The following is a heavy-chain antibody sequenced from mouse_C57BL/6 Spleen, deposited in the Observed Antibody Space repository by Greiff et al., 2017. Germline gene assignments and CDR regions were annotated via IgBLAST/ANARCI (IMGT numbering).Heavy chain of an antibody. D-gene: IGHD6-5*01. J-gene: IGHJ2*01. Sequence: QVQLQQSGAELVRPGASVTLSCKASGYTFTDYEMHWVKQTPVHGLEWIGAIDPETGGTAYNQKFKGKAILTADKSSSTAYMELRSLTSEDSAVYYWTRSLFPPFDYCGQGTTLTVSS. CDR3: TRSLFPPFDY. V-gene: IGHV1-15*01. CDR1: GYTFTDYE. CDR2: IDPETGGT.